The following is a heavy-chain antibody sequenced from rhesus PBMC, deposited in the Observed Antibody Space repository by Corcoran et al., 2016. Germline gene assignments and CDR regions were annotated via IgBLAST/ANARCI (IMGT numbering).Heavy chain of an antibody. D-gene: IGHD2-21*01. CDR2: INGKSGRT. Sequence: QVQLQESGPGLVKPSETLSLTCAVSGGSFSSYWWSWIRQPPGKGLEWIGEINGKSGRTNYNPSLKSRVTISKDASKNQFSLKLSSVTAADTAVYYCARVWFPWGQGVLVTVAS. CDR1: GGSFSSYW. CDR3: ARVWFP. J-gene: IGHJ4*01. V-gene: IGHV4-80*01.